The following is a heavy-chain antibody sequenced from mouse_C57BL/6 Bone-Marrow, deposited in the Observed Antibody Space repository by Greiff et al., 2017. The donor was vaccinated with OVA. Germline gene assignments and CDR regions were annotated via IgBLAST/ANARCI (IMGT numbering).Heavy chain of an antibody. V-gene: IGHV3-6*01. CDR1: GYSITSGYY. Sequence: EVKLQESGPGLVKPSQSLSLTCSVTGYSITSGYYWNWIRQFPGNKLEWMGYISYDGSNNYNPSLKNRISITRDTSKNQFFLKLNSVTTEDTATYYCAREAIYYGYDGDYWGQGTTLTVSS. J-gene: IGHJ2*01. CDR3: AREAIYYGYDGDY. CDR2: ISYDGSN. D-gene: IGHD2-2*01.